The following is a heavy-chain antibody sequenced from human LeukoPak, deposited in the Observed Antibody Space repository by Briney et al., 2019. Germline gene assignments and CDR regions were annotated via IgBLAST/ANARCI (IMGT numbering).Heavy chain of an antibody. Sequence: GGSLGPSFEASGFTFSSYAMSWVRQAPGKGLEWASAISGSGGSTYYADSVKGRFTISRDNSKNTLYLQMNSLRAEDTAVYYCAKVHQWIQVLDLWGRGTLVTVSS. J-gene: IGHJ2*01. D-gene: IGHD5-18*01. CDR2: ISGSGGST. CDR3: AKVHQWIQVLDL. V-gene: IGHV3-23*01. CDR1: GFTFSSYA.